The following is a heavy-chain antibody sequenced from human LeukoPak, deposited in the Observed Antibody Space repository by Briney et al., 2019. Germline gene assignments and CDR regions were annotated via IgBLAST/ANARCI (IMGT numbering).Heavy chain of an antibody. CDR3: ARGGYSYAD. CDR1: GASLHGHY. D-gene: IGHD5-18*01. CDR2: GGDRGGT. J-gene: IGHJ4*02. Sequence: SETLSLTCAVYGASLHGHYWSWIRQSPRKGLEWIGEGGDRGGTKFNPSLKGRVSISADPSKNQFSLKLSSVTAADTAVYYCARGGYSYADWGQGTLVTVSS. V-gene: IGHV4-34*01.